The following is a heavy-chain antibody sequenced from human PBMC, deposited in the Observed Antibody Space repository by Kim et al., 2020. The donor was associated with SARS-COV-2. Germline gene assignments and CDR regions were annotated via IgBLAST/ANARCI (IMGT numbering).Heavy chain of an antibody. CDR1: GYTFTNSW. CDR2: IYPVDSET. D-gene: IGHD2-2*02. CDR3: ARQGCTTTSCHTIDY. V-gene: IGHV5-51*01. Sequence: GESLKISCKGSGYTFTNSWIAWVRQMPGKGLESMGIIYPVDSETRYSPSFQGQVTISVDKSISTAFLQWSSLETSDTAVYYCARQGCTTTSCHTIDYWGQGTRVTVSS. J-gene: IGHJ4*02.